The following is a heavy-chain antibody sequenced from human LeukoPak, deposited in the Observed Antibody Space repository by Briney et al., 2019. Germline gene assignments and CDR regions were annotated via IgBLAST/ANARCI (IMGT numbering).Heavy chain of an antibody. CDR1: GYTFTGYY. V-gene: IGHV1-2*06. Sequence: ASVKVSCKASGYTFTGYYMHWVRQAPGQGLEWMGRINPNSGGTNYAQKFQGRVTMTRDTSISTAYMELSRLRSDDTAVYYCARGYYDILTGYPYNWFDPWGQGTLVTVPS. J-gene: IGHJ5*02. CDR3: ARGYYDILTGYPYNWFDP. D-gene: IGHD3-9*01. CDR2: INPNSGGT.